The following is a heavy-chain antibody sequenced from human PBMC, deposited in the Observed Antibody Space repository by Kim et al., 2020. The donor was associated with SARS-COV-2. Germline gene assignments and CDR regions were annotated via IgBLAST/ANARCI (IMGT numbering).Heavy chain of an antibody. J-gene: IGHJ4*02. V-gene: IGHV4-34*01. CDR2: INHSGST. CDR3: ARGPDY. Sequence: SETLSLTCAVYGGSFSGYYWSWIRQPPGKGLEWIGEINHSGSTNYNPSLKSRVTISVDTSKNQFSLKLSSVTAADTAVYYCARGPDYWGQGTLVTVSS. CDR1: GGSFSGYY.